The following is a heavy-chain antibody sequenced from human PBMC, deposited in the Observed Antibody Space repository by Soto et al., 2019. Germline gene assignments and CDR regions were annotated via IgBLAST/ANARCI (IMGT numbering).Heavy chain of an antibody. D-gene: IGHD3-22*01. CDR3: AKDQIYYYDSSGYFEKGFFDY. CDR1: GFTFSSYG. CDR2: ISYDGSNK. V-gene: IGHV3-30*18. J-gene: IGHJ4*02. Sequence: PGGSLRLSCSASGFTFSSYGMHWVRQAPGKGLEWVAVISYDGSNKYYADSVKGRFTISRDNSKNTLYLQMNSLRAEDTAVYYCAKDQIYYYDSSGYFEKGFFDYWGQGTLVTVSS.